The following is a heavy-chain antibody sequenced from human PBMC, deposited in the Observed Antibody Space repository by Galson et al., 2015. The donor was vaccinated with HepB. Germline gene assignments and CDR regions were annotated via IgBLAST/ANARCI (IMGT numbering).Heavy chain of an antibody. D-gene: IGHD2-21*01. J-gene: IGHJ4*02. CDR2: ISSTSSGI. CDR3: ATRDWGLVPGG. CDR1: GSSINFYS. V-gene: IGHV3-21*04. Sequence: SLRLSCAASGSSINFYSMNWVRQAPGKGLEWVAFISSTSSGIDYADSVKGRFTISRDNSRDTLYLQMNSLRVEDTAVYYCATRDWGLVPGGWGQGSLVTVSS.